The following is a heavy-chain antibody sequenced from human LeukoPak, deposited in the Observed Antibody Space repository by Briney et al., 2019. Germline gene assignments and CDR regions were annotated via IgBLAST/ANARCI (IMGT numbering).Heavy chain of an antibody. CDR1: GGSISSYY. D-gene: IGHD1-26*01. CDR3: ARQGAENWFDP. J-gene: IGHJ5*02. Sequence: SETLSLTCTVSGGSISSYYWSWLRQPPGKGLEWIGYIYYSGSTNYNPSLKSRVTISVDTSKNQFSLKLSSVTAADTAVYYCARQGAENWFDPWGQGTLVTVSS. CDR2: IYYSGST. V-gene: IGHV4-59*08.